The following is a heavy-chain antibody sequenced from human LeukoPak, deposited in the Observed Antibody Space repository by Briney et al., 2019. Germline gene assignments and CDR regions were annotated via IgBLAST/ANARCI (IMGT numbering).Heavy chain of an antibody. CDR3: TTATRFLEWLSDY. CDR1: GGSIGSYY. D-gene: IGHD3-3*01. CDR2: IKSKTDGGTT. Sequence: ETLSLTCTVSGGSIGSYYWSWIRQPPGKGLEWVGRIKSKTDGGTTDYAAPVKRRFTISRDDSKNTLYLQMNSLKTEDTAVYYCTTATRFLEWLSDYWGQGTLVTVSS. J-gene: IGHJ4*02. V-gene: IGHV3-15*01.